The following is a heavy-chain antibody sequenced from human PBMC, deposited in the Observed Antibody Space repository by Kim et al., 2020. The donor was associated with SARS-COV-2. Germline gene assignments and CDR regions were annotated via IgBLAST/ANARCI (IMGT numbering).Heavy chain of an antibody. CDR3: ARDGFGGYFDY. J-gene: IGHJ4*02. CDR1: GFTFIMSW. CDR2: IKQDGSER. V-gene: IGHV3-7*03. D-gene: IGHD3-10*01. Sequence: GGSLRLSCAVSGFTFIMSWMSWVRQAPGKGLEWVANIKQDGSERYYVDSIKGRFTISRDNAKNSVFLQMNGLSAEDTAVYYCARDGFGGYFDYWGRGILVTVSP.